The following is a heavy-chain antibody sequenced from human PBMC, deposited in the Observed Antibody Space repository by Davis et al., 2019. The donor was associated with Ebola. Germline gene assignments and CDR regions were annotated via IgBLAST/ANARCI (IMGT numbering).Heavy chain of an antibody. V-gene: IGHV1-69*13. Sequence: SVKVSCKAVGDTLTSYAMTWVRQAPGQGLEWMGGIIPVFRTPNYAQKFQGRLTITADESTRTVYLDLTSLRSEDTAVFYCARASFGYNSGWYADYWGPGSLVTVSS. CDR3: ARASFGYNSGWYADY. CDR2: IIPVFRTP. D-gene: IGHD6-19*01. J-gene: IGHJ4*02. CDR1: GDTLTSYA.